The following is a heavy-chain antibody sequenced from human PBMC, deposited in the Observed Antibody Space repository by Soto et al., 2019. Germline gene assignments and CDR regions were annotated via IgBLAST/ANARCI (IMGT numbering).Heavy chain of an antibody. V-gene: IGHV4-59*01. CDR1: GDSISSYY. CDR2: LYYGRSA. D-gene: IGHD3-22*01. CDR3: ALRSMAVVPEY. J-gene: IGHJ4*02. Sequence: QVQLQEWGPGRVKPSEPLSLTWAVSGDSISSYYSMWIRQPPGKGLESIGYLYYGRSANYNPSLKSRVTLSVDTSTNQCSLTLSSMTAADTAVYYCALRSMAVVPEYWGQGTLVTVSS.